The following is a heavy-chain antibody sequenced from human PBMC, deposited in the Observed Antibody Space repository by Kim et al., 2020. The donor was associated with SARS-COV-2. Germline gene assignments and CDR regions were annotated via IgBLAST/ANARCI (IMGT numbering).Heavy chain of an antibody. CDR1: GGSISSSNW. J-gene: IGHJ4*02. V-gene: IGHV4-4*02. CDR2: IYHSGST. Sequence: SETLSLTCAVSGGSISSSNWWSWVRQPPGKGLEWIGEIYHSGSTKYNPSLKSRVTISVDKSKNQFSLKLSSVTAADTAVYYCATQSHWNQPNYWGQGTLVTVSS. D-gene: IGHD1-1*01. CDR3: ATQSHWNQPNY.